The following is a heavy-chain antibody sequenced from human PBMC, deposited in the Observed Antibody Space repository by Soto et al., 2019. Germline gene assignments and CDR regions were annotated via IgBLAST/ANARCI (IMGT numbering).Heavy chain of an antibody. Sequence: ASVKVSCKASGYTFTSYYMHWVRQAPGQGLEWMGRINANNGNTSYAQKLQGRVTMTTDTSTSTAYMELRSLRSDGTAVYYCARDVGYGLIDYWGQGTLVTVSS. CDR2: INANNGNT. CDR1: GYTFTSYY. V-gene: IGHV1-18*04. D-gene: IGHD5-18*01. CDR3: ARDVGYGLIDY. J-gene: IGHJ4*02.